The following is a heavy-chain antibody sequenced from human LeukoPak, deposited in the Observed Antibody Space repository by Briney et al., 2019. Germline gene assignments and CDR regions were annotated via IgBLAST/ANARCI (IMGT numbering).Heavy chain of an antibody. Sequence: PGRSLRLSCAASGFTFSSYAMHWVRQAPGKGLEWVAVISYDGSNKYYADSVKGRFTISRDNSKNTLYLQMNSLRAEDTAVYYCVSVSIWGQGTLVTVSS. J-gene: IGHJ4*02. V-gene: IGHV3-30*04. CDR3: VSVSI. D-gene: IGHD5/OR15-5a*01. CDR2: ISYDGSNK. CDR1: GFTFSSYA.